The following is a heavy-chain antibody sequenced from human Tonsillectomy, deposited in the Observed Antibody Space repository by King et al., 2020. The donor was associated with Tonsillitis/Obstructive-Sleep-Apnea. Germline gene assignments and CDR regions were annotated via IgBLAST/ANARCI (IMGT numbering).Heavy chain of an antibody. Sequence: VQLQQWGAGLLKPAETLSLTCAVYGGSFSGYDWSWIRQPPGKGLEWIGEINHSGGTNYNPSLKSRVTISVDTSKNQFSLTLSTVTAADTAVYYCARVNGDIFGYYYMDVWGKGTTVTVSS. CDR2: INHSGGT. D-gene: IGHD3-3*02. V-gene: IGHV4-34*01. J-gene: IGHJ6*03. CDR1: GGSFSGYD. CDR3: ARVNGDIFGYYYMDV.